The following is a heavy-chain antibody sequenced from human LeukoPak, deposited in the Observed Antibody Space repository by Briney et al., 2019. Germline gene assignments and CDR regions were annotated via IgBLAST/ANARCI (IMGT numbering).Heavy chain of an antibody. CDR3: ARGGGYSNGRNFDY. CDR2: IYYSGST. CDR1: GGSISSYY. J-gene: IGHJ4*02. V-gene: IGHV4-59*08. Sequence: SETLSLTCTVSGGSISSYYWSWIRQPPGKGLEWIGYIYYSGSTNYNPSLKSRVTISVDTSKNQFSLKLTSVTAADTAVYYCARGGGYSNGRNFDYWGREPWSPSPQ. D-gene: IGHD5-18*01.